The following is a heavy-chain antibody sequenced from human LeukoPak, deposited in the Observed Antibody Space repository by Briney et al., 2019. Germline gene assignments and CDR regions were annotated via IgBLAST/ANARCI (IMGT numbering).Heavy chain of an antibody. CDR3: AECRYYDSSGYPHRFDY. J-gene: IGHJ4*02. CDR2: ISGSGGST. Sequence: GGSLRLSCAASGFTFSSYAMSWVRQAPGKGLEWVSAISGSGGSTYYADSVKGRFTISRDNSKNTLYLQMNSLRAEDTAVYYCAECRYYDSSGYPHRFDYWGQGTLVTVSS. CDR1: GFTFSSYA. V-gene: IGHV3-23*01. D-gene: IGHD3-22*01.